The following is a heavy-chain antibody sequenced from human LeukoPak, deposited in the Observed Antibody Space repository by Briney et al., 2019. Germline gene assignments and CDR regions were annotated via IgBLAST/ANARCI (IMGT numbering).Heavy chain of an antibody. CDR3: ARDPRGPTGYDHSGRDTFDY. Sequence: GGSLRLSCAASGFTFSTYGMHWVRQAPGKGLEWVAFIRSDGINKYYADSVKGRFTISRDNSKNTLYLQMNSLRGDDTAIYYCARDPRGPTGYDHSGRDTFDYWGQGTLVTVSS. V-gene: IGHV3-30*02. CDR1: GFTFSTYG. D-gene: IGHD3-22*01. CDR2: IRSDGINK. J-gene: IGHJ4*02.